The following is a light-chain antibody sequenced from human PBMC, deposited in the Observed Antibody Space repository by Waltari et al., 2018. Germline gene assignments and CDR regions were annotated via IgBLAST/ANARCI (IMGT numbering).Light chain of an antibody. Sequence: TGRASQSISTWLAWYQQKPGKAPKFLIYFASRLETGVSSRFSGSGSGTEFTLTISSLQPDDFATYFCQQYDSYPFTFGPGTKVDIK. V-gene: IGKV1-5*03. CDR1: QSISTW. CDR2: FAS. J-gene: IGKJ3*01. CDR3: QQYDSYPFT.